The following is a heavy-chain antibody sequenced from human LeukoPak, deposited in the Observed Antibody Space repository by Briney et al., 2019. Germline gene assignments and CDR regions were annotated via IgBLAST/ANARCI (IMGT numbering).Heavy chain of an antibody. CDR1: GYSISSGYY. Sequence: SETLSLTCTVSGYSISSGYYWGWIRQPPGKGLEWIGSIYHSGSTYYNPSLKSRVTISVDTSKNQFSLKLSSVTAADTAVYYCARVRPPPDPDYYYYYMDVWGKGTTVTVSS. V-gene: IGHV4-38-2*02. D-gene: IGHD1-14*01. CDR2: IYHSGST. J-gene: IGHJ6*03. CDR3: ARVRPPPDPDYYYYYMDV.